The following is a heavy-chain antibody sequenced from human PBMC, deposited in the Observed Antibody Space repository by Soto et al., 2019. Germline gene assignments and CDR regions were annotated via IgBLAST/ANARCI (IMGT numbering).Heavy chain of an antibody. Sequence: QVQLQQWGAGLSKPSETLSLTCAVYGGSFSGYYWTWIRQPPGKGLEWIGEINHRGNTNYNPSLMNRVTISVDTSKNQFSLKLTSVTAADTDVYYCARQEVPQWFTKGYYGMDVWDQGTTVTVSS. CDR3: ARQEVPQWFTKGYYGMDV. CDR2: INHRGNT. CDR1: GGSFSGYY. D-gene: IGHD2-8*01. J-gene: IGHJ6*02. V-gene: IGHV4-34*01.